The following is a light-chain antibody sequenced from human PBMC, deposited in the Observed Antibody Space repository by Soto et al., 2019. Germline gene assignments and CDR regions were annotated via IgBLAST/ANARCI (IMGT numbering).Light chain of an antibody. CDR2: DNN. CDR1: SSSIGSNT. J-gene: IGLJ2*01. CDR3: ATWDDNLNGYVV. V-gene: IGLV1-44*01. Sequence: QSVLTQPPSASGTPGQRVTISCSGSSSSIGSNTVNWYQQLPGTAPKLLIYDNNERPSGVPDRFSGSKSGTSASLAISGLQSEDEADYYCATWDDNLNGYVVFGGGTKLTVL.